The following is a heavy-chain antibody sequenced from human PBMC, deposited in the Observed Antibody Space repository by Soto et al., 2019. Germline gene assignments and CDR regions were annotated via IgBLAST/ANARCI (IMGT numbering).Heavy chain of an antibody. CDR3: AHDSSGWLGFDY. D-gene: IGHD6-19*01. CDR1: GFSLSTSGVG. V-gene: IGHV2-5*02. Sequence: QITLKESGPTLVKPTQTLTLTCTFSGFSLSTSGVGVGWIRQAPGKALEWLALIYWDDDKRYSPSLKSRLTITKDTSKSQVVLTMTNMDPVDKATYYGAHDSSGWLGFDYWGQGTLVTVSS. CDR2: IYWDDDK. J-gene: IGHJ4*02.